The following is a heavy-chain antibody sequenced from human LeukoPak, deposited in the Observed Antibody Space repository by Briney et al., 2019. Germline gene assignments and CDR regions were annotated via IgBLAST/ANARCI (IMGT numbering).Heavy chain of an antibody. J-gene: IGHJ6*02. V-gene: IGHV1-24*01. CDR2: FDPEDGET. D-gene: IGHD3-22*01. CDR1: GYTLTELS. CDR3: ATEPRDDYDSNLYGMDV. Sequence: ASVKVSCKFSGYTLTELSMHWVRQAPGKGLAGMGGFDPEDGETIYAQKFQGRVTMTEDTSTDTAYMELSSLRSEDTAVYYCATEPRDDYDSNLYGMDVWGQGTTVTVSS.